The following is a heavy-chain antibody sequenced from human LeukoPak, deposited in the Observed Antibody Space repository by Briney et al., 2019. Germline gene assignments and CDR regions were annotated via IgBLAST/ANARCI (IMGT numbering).Heavy chain of an antibody. J-gene: IGHJ4*02. CDR3: ARALRGDY. Sequence: GGSLRLSCAASGCTFSSYGMHWVRQAPGKGLEWVSYIYSSSSAIYYADSVRGRFTISRDNAKNSLYLQMNSLRDEDTAVYYCARALRGDYWGQGTLVTVSS. CDR1: GCTFSSYG. CDR2: IYSSSSAI. V-gene: IGHV3-48*02.